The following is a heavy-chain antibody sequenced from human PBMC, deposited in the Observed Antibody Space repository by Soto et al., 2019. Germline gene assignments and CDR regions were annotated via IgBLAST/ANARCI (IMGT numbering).Heavy chain of an antibody. J-gene: IGHJ6*03. CDR2: IYYSGST. D-gene: IGHD4-17*01. Sequence: SETLSLTCTVSGGSISSYYWSWIRQPPGKGLEWIGYIYYSGSTNYNPSLKSRVIISVDTSKNQFSLKLSSVTAADTAVYYCARRVVYGGHRYYYYMDVWGKGTTVTVSS. CDR1: GGSISSYY. V-gene: IGHV4-59*08. CDR3: ARRVVYGGHRYYYYMDV.